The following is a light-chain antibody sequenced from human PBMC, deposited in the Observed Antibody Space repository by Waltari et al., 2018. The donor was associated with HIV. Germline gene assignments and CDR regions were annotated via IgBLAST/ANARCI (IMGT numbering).Light chain of an antibody. J-gene: IGKJ1*01. Sequence: EIVLTQSPDFQSVTPKEKVTITCRASQSIGSSLHWYQQKPGQAPKLLIKYASQTFSGIPSRFSGSKSGTEFTLTISSLEPGDAATYFRHQSSGLPRTFGQGTKVEI. CDR1: QSIGSS. CDR3: HQSSGLPRT. CDR2: YAS. V-gene: IGKV6-21*01.